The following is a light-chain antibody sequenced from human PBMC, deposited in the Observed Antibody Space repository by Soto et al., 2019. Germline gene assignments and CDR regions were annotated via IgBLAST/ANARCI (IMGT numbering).Light chain of an antibody. CDR1: SSDVGGYNY. V-gene: IGLV2-14*01. Sequence: QSALTQPASVSGSPGQSITISCTGTSSDVGGYNYVSWYQQHPGKAPKLMIYDVSNRPSGVSTRFSGSKSANTASLTISGLQAEDEAAYYCSSYTGSSTYVVFGGGTKLTVL. CDR2: DVS. J-gene: IGLJ2*01. CDR3: SSYTGSSTYVV.